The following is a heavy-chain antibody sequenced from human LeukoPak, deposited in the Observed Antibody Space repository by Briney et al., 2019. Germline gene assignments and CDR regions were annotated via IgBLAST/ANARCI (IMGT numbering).Heavy chain of an antibody. CDR1: GFIFSSHG. V-gene: IGHV3-33*01. J-gene: IGHJ6*02. CDR3: ARDRPGGGINGMDV. Sequence: GGSLRLSCAASGFIFSSHGMHWVRQAPSKGLEWVAVIWFDGSNKYYADSVKGRFTISRDNSNNTLYLRMNSLRAEDTAMYYCARDRPGGGINGMDVWGQGTTVTVSS. CDR2: IWFDGSNK. D-gene: IGHD3-16*01.